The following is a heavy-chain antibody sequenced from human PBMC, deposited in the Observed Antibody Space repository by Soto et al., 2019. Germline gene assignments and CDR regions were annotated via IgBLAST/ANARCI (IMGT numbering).Heavy chain of an antibody. D-gene: IGHD4-17*01. CDR3: ARGRTTVTYYFDY. V-gene: IGHV4-30-4*01. CDR2: IYYSGST. CDR1: GGSISSGDYY. Sequence: QVQLQESGPGLVKPSQTLSLNCTVSGGSISSGDYYWSWIRQPPGKGLEWFRYIYYSGSTYYNPSLKSRVTLSVDTSKNQFSLKLSSVTAADTAVYYCARGRTTVTYYFDYWGQGTLVTVSS. J-gene: IGHJ4*02.